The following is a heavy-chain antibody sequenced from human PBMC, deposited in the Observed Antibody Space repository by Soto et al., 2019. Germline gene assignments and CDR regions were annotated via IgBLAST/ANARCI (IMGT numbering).Heavy chain of an antibody. CDR1: GFTFSSYE. D-gene: IGHD4-4*01. J-gene: IGHJ6*01. Sequence: EVQLVESGGGLVQPGGSLRLSCAASGFTFSSYEMNWVRQAPGKGLEWVSYISSSGSTIYYADSVKGRFTISRDNAKNLLYPQMNGLEADDTAVYYRARVRYVGVTTYPGDYYGMDVWGQGTTVTVSS. CDR3: ARVRYVGVTTYPGDYYGMDV. CDR2: ISSSGSTI. V-gene: IGHV3-48*03.